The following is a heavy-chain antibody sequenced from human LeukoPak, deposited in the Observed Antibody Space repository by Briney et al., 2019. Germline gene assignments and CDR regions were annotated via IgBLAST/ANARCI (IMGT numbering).Heavy chain of an antibody. V-gene: IGHV5-51*01. CDR2: IYPGDSDT. J-gene: IGHJ4*02. CDR3: ARQGSTWYNFDY. D-gene: IGHD6-13*01. Sequence: WIRQPPGKGLEWMGIIYPGDSDTRYSPSFQGQVTISADKSIRTAYLQWSSLKASDTAMYYCARQGSTWYNFDYWGQGTLVTVSS.